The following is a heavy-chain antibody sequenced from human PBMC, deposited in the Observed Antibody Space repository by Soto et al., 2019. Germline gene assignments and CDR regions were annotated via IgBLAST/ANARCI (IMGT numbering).Heavy chain of an antibody. CDR3: AKDYAFYCSGGSCYSGRLYYYYYGTDV. CDR1: GFTFSSYG. D-gene: IGHD2-15*01. J-gene: IGHJ6*02. V-gene: IGHV3-30*18. Sequence: PGGSLRLSCAASGFTFSSYGMHWVRQAPGKGLEWVAVISYDGSNKYYADSVKGRFTISSDNSKNTLYLQMNSLRAEDTAVYYCAKDYAFYCSGGSCYSGRLYYYYYGTDVWGQGTTVTVSS. CDR2: ISYDGSNK.